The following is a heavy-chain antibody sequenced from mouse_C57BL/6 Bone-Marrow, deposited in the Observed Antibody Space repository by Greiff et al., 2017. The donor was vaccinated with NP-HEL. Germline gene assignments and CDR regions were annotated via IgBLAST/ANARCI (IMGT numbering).Heavy chain of an antibody. D-gene: IGHD2-3*01. CDR3: ARDGYYPDY. CDR1: GFNFKNTY. V-gene: IGHV14-3*01. J-gene: IGHJ2*01. Sequence: VQLQQSVAELVRPGASVKLSCTASGFNFKNTYMHWVKQRPEQGLAWIGRIDPANGNTKYAPKFQGKATITADTSSNTAYLQLISLTSEDTAIYYCARDGYYPDYWGQGTTLTVSS. CDR2: IDPANGNT.